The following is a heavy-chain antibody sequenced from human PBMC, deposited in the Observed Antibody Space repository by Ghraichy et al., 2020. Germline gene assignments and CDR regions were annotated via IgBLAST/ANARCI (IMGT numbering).Heavy chain of an antibody. D-gene: IGHD3-22*01. CDR3: ARDGVGDDSSGYYYFAAYYYAMDV. CDR1: GFTFSSYS. V-gene: IGHV3-21*01. CDR2: ISSSSSYI. Sequence: GGSLRLSCAASGFTFSSYSMNWVRQAPGKGLEWVSSISSSSSYIYYADSVKGRFTISRDNAKNSLYLQMNSLRAEDTAVYYCARDGVGDDSSGYYYFAAYYYAMDVWGQGTPVTVSS. J-gene: IGHJ6*02.